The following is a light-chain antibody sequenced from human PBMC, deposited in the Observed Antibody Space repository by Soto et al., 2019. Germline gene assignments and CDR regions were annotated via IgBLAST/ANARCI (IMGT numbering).Light chain of an antibody. J-gene: IGLJ1*01. V-gene: IGLV1-51*01. CDR3: GTWDSSLSAYV. CDR2: DNN. Sequence: QSVLTQPPSVSAAPGQKVTISCSGSSSNIGNNYVSWYQHLPGTAPKLLIYDNNKRPSGIPDRFSGSKSGTSATLGITGLQTGDEADYYYGTWDSSLSAYVFGTGTKVTVL. CDR1: SSNIGNNY.